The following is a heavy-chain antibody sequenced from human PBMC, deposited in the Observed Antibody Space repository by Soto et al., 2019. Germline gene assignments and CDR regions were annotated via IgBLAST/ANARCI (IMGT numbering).Heavy chain of an antibody. CDR3: ARVRRWLPEEMVDL. D-gene: IGHD5-12*01. CDR1: GGSFSGYY. CDR2: VNDSGNS. V-gene: IGHV4-34*01. Sequence: SETLSLTCGVSGGSFSGYYWSWIRQPPGKGLEWIGEVNDSGNSNYNPSLKRRVVISVYTPKSEFSLKMNTGTAAYTGVYYCARVRRWLPEEMVDLWGQGAMVTVSS. J-gene: IGHJ5*02.